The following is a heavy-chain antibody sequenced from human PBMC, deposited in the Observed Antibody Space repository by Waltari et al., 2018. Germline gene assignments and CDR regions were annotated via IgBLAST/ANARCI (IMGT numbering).Heavy chain of an antibody. CDR1: GFSLRHYG. D-gene: IGHD3-16*01. Sequence: QLQLVESGGGVVQPGKSLRLSCAAPGFSLRHYGIHWVRQAPGRGLEWVALLWFEGGDEYYADSVRGRFTISRDNSKNLLYLHMDSLRVDDTAVYYCAKDAFGNTYMDHWGQGTLVTVSS. CDR2: LWFEGGDE. CDR3: AKDAFGNTYMDH. J-gene: IGHJ4*02. V-gene: IGHV3-33*06.